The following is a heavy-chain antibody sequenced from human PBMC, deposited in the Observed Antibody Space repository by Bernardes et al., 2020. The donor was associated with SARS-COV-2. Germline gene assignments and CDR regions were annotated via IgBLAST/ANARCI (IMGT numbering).Heavy chain of an antibody. CDR1: GGSIGSYY. D-gene: IGHD3-10*01. Sequence: LALTCTVSGGSIGSYYWAWIRQPPGKGLEWIGYIYYSGSTNYNPSLKSRVTISVDRSQNQFSLNLSSVTPADTAVYYCARDLSHLVRRGFDLWGRGTLVTVSS. J-gene: IGHJ2*01. V-gene: IGHV4-59*01. CDR2: IYYSGST. CDR3: ARDLSHLVRRGFDL.